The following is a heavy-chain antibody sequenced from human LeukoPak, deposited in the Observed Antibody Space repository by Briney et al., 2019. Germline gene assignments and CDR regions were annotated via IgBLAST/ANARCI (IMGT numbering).Heavy chain of an antibody. CDR1: GGSLTNYY. V-gene: IGHV4-59*01. D-gene: IGHD3-9*01. Sequence: PSETLSLTCTVSGGSLTNYYWSWVPQTPEKGLEWMGFIYYSGRTYYNPSLKGRATISVDTSKNQFSLSLKSVTAADTAVYYCVRESDWLFDHWGQGTLVSVSS. CDR3: VRESDWLFDH. CDR2: IYYSGRT. J-gene: IGHJ4*02.